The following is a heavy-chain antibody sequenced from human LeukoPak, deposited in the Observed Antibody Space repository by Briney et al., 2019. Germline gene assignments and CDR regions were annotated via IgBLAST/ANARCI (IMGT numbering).Heavy chain of an antibody. D-gene: IGHD3-16*02. CDR3: ARGAVDYVWGSYRFDY. J-gene: IGHJ4*02. Sequence: PSETLSLTCTVSGGSISSSRYYWGWIRQPPGKGLEWIGSIYYSGSTYYNPSLKRRLTISVDTSKNQFSLQLSSVTAADTAVYYCARGAVDYVWGSYRFDYWGQGTLVTVSS. V-gene: IGHV4-39*07. CDR1: GGSISSSRYY. CDR2: IYYSGST.